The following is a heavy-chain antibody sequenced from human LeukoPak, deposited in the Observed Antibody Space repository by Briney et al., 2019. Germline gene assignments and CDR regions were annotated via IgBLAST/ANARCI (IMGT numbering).Heavy chain of an antibody. D-gene: IGHD3-10*01. CDR1: GFTFSSYA. V-gene: IGHV3-21*01. J-gene: IGHJ4*02. Sequence: GGSLRLSCAASGFTFSSYAMSWVRQAPGKGLEWVSSISSSSSYIYYADSVKGRFTISRDNAKNSLYLQMNSLRAEDTAVYYCARVRYYYGSGSPPGYWGQGTLVTVSS. CDR3: ARVRYYYGSGSPPGY. CDR2: ISSSSSYI.